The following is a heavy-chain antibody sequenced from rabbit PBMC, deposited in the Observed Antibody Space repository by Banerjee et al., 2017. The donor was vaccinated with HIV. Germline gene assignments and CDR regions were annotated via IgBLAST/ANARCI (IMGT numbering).Heavy chain of an antibody. D-gene: IGHD6-1*01. V-gene: IGHV1S40*01. CDR1: GFSFTSTDY. CDR2: IYGGSSGSA. J-gene: IGHJ4*01. Sequence: QSLEESGGDLVKPGASLTLTCTDYGFSFTSTDYMCWVRQAPGKGLEWFACIYGGSSGSAYYASWAKGRFTISKTSSTTVTLQLTSLTAAATATYFCARDVDSYVPFNLWGPGTLVTVS. CDR3: ARDVDSYVPFNL.